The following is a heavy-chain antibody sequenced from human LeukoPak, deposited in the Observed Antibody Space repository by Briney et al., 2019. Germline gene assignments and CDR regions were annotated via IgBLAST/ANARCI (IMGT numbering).Heavy chain of an antibody. CDR1: GFTFSSYA. CDR3: AKDGYSSIPGFHFEY. CDR2: ISGSGGST. V-gene: IGHV3-23*01. Sequence: GGSLRLSCAASGFTFSSYAMSWVRQAPGKGLEWVSAISGSGGSTYYADSVKGRFTISRDNSKNTLYLQMNSLRVEDAAVYYCAKDGYSSIPGFHFEYWGQGTPVTVSS. J-gene: IGHJ4*02. D-gene: IGHD6-13*01.